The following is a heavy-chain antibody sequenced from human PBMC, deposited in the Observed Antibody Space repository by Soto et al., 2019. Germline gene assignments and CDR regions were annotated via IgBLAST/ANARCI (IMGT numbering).Heavy chain of an antibody. D-gene: IGHD3-3*01. CDR3: ARGQRFSDWFDP. CDR2: IYSSGNT. J-gene: IGHJ5*02. V-gene: IGHV4-4*07. CDR1: GGTISGYY. Sequence: SETLSLTCSVSGGTISGYYWTWIRQPAGKGLEWIGRIYSSGNTKYNPSLQSRVTMSLGTSNNQFSLRLTSVTAADTAVYYCARGQRFSDWFDPWGQGALVTVSS.